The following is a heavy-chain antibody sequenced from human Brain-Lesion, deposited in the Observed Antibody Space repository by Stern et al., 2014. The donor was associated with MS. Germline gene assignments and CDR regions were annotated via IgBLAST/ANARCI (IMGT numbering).Heavy chain of an antibody. CDR1: GFRFSSYA. V-gene: IGHV3-23*04. CDR3: AKGVWGSYLNAFDM. Sequence: EVQLEESGGGFVQPGGSLRLSCAASGFRFSSYAMSWVRQTPGKGLEWVSGISGSGGSTYYADSVKGRFTISRDKSKNTLFLQMNSLRAEDTAVYYCAKGVWGSYLNAFDMWGQGTMDTVSS. CDR2: ISGSGGST. D-gene: IGHD3-16*02. J-gene: IGHJ3*02.